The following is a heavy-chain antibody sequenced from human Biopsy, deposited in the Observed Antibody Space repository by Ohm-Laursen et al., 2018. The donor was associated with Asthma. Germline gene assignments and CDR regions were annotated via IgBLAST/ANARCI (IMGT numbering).Heavy chain of an antibody. CDR3: ASYEVVTAILPMDV. Sequence: SLRLSCTASGFTFSSFGMHWVRQAPGKGLEWVAVISFDGSNKYYGDSVKGRFTIARDNSKNTVYLQMNSLRAEDTAVYYCASYEVVTAILPMDVWGQGTTVTVSS. J-gene: IGHJ6*02. CDR1: GFTFSSFG. D-gene: IGHD2-21*02. CDR2: ISFDGSNK. V-gene: IGHV3-30*03.